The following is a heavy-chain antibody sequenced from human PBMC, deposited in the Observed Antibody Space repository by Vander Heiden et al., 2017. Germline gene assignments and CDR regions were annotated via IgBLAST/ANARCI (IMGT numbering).Heavy chain of an antibody. J-gene: IGHJ2*01. CDR1: GFTFTSSA. CDR3: AAAHYYDSSGSWYFDL. Sequence: QMQLVQSGPEVKKPGTSVTVSCQASGFTFTSSAVQWVRQARGQRLEWIGWIVVGSGNTAYAQKLQERVTITRDKSTSTAYMELSSLRSEDTAVYYCAAAHYYDSSGSWYFDLWGRGTLVTVSS. V-gene: IGHV1-58*01. D-gene: IGHD3-22*01. CDR2: IVVGSGNT.